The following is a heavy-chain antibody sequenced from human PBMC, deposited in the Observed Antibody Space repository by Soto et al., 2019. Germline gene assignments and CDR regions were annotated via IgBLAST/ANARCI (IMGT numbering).Heavy chain of an antibody. CDR3: ARVTIWGSYRDIDY. J-gene: IGHJ4*02. CDR2: INHSGTT. CDR1: GGSFSGYY. Sequence: QVQLPQWGAGLLKPSETLSLTCAVYGGSFSGYYWSWIRQPPGKGLEWIGEINHSGTTNYNPSLKSRVTISVDTSKNQFSLKLSSVTAADTAVYYCARVTIWGSYRDIDYWGQGTLVTVSS. D-gene: IGHD3-16*02. V-gene: IGHV4-34*01.